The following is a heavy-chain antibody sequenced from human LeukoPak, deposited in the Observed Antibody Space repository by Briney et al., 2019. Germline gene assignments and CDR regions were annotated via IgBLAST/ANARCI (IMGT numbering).Heavy chain of an antibody. CDR1: GYTLTELS. Sequence: ASVKVSCKVSGYTLTELSMHWVRQAPGQGLEWMGWINSYNGDTNYAQKFQGRVTLTTDTSTSTAYMELRSLRSDDTAVYYCASAGIDRWELLTHAFDIWGQGTMVTVSS. CDR2: INSYNGDT. D-gene: IGHD4-23*01. CDR3: ASAGIDRWELLTHAFDI. J-gene: IGHJ3*02. V-gene: IGHV1-18*01.